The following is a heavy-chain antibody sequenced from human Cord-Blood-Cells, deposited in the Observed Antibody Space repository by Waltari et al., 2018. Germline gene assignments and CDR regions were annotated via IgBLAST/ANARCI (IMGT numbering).Heavy chain of an antibody. CDR3: AKDSKGTVRYCDWLLPPHDAFDI. D-gene: IGHD3-9*01. V-gene: IGHV3-23*01. CDR2: ISGSGGSK. CDR1: GFTFSSYA. Sequence: EVQLLESGGGLVQPGGSLRLSCAASGFTFSSYAMSWVRQAPGKGLEWVSAISGSGGSKYDADSVEVRFTISRDNSKNSLYLQMNRLSGEDTAVYYCAKDSKGTVRYCDWLLPPHDAFDIWGQGTMVTVSS. J-gene: IGHJ3*02.